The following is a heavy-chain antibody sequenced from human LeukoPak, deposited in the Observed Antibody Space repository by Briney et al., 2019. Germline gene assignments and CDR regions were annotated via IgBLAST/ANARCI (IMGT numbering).Heavy chain of an antibody. Sequence: GGSLRLSCSASGFTVSSNYMSWVRQAPGKGLEWVSGLRNSDGSTYYADSVQGRFTISSDNSKNIVFLQMNNLRAGDTALYYCAKGLERESRLDSWGQGTLVTVSS. CDR1: GFTVSSNY. V-gene: IGHV3-23*01. J-gene: IGHJ4*02. CDR2: LRNSDGST. D-gene: IGHD1-1*01. CDR3: AKGLERESRLDS.